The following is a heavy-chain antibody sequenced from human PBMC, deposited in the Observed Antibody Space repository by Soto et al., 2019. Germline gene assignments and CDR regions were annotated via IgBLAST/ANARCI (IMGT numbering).Heavy chain of an antibody. D-gene: IGHD1-26*01. CDR2: IKKDGSET. J-gene: IGHJ4*02. V-gene: IGHV3-7*03. CDR3: ARGAGWESDY. Sequence: EVQLVESGGGLVKPGGSLRRSCAASGFTFSSYWMSWVRQAPGMGLEWLAIIKKDGSETHYVDAVKGRSTLSRDNAKTSLFLQMNSLRTDYTAVYYCARGAGWESDYGGQGTLVTVSS. CDR1: GFTFSSYW.